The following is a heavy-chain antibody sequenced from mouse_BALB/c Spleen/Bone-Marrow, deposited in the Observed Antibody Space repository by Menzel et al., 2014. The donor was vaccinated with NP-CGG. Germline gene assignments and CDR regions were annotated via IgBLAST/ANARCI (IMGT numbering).Heavy chain of an antibody. V-gene: IGHV14-3*02. CDR1: GFNIKDTY. CDR2: IDPANVNT. Sequence: EVQLQQSGAELVKPGASVKLSCTASGFNIKDTYMHWVKQRPEQGLAWIGRIDPANVNTKYDPKFQGKATITADTSSNTAYLQLSSLTSEDTAVYYCASYVYGYYFDYWGQGTPLTVSS. CDR3: ASYVYGYYFDY. D-gene: IGHD1-1*01. J-gene: IGHJ2*01.